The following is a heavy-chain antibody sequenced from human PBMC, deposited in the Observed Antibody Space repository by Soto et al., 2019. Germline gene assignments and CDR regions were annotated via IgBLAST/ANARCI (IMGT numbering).Heavy chain of an antibody. D-gene: IGHD1-26*01. CDR2: ISYDGSNK. V-gene: IGHV3-30-3*01. CDR1: GFTFSSYA. J-gene: IGHJ4*02. Sequence: QVQLVESGGGVVQPGRSLRLSCAASGFTFSSYAMHWVRQAPGKGLEWVAVISYDGSNKYYADSVKGRFTISRDNSKNTLYLKMNSLRAEDTAVYYWGREGKWDLKKGLYFDYWGQGTLVTVSS. CDR3: GREGKWDLKKGLYFDY.